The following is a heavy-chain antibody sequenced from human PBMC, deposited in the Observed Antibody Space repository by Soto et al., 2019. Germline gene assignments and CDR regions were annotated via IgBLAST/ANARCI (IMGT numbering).Heavy chain of an antibody. V-gene: IGHV1-69*13. CDR3: ARIEGRRWLRDDAFDI. CDR2: IIPIFGTA. CDR1: GGTFSSYA. Sequence: SVKVSCKASGGTFSSYAISWVRQAPGQGLEWMGGIIPIFGTANYAQKFQGRVTITADESTSTAYMELSSLRSEDTAVYYCARIEGRRWLRDDAFDIWGQGTMVTVS. D-gene: IGHD5-12*01. J-gene: IGHJ3*02.